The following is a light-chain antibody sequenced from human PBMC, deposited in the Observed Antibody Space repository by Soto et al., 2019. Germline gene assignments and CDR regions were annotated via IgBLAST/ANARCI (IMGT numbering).Light chain of an antibody. V-gene: IGKV1-5*01. CDR2: DAS. J-gene: IGKJ1*01. CDR1: QSISSW. CDR3: QQYSTYQWK. Sequence: DIQMTQSPSTLSASVGDRVTITCRASQSISSWLAWYQQKPGKAPKVLIFDASSLESGVPSRFSGSGSETEFTLTISSLQPDDFETYYCQQYSTYQWKFGEGTKVDI.